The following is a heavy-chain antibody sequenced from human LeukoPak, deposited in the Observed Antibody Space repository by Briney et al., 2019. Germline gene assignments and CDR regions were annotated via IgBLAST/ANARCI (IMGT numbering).Heavy chain of an antibody. V-gene: IGHV4-59*01. D-gene: IGHD3-10*01. CDR1: GGSISPSF. Sequence: SETLSLTCTVSGGSISPSFWSWIRQPPGKGLEWIGYISYSGSTNYNPSLKSRVTISVDTSKNQFSLQLSSVTAADTAVYYCARDDYRGVTNFDPWGQGTLVTVSS. CDR3: ARDDYRGVTNFDP. CDR2: ISYSGST. J-gene: IGHJ5*02.